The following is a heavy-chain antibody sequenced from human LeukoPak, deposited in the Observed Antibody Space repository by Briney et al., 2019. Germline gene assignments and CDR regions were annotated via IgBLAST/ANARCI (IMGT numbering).Heavy chain of an antibody. CDR1: GGSFSGYY. Sequence: PSETLSLTCAVYGGSFSGYYWSWIRQPPGKGLEWIGEINHSGSTNYSPSLKSRVTTDTSKNHFSLNLRSVTAADTAVYYCARRSYNSPFRYWGQGTPVTVSS. J-gene: IGHJ4*02. V-gene: IGHV4-34*01. CDR3: ARRSYNSPFRY. CDR2: INHSGST. D-gene: IGHD5-24*01.